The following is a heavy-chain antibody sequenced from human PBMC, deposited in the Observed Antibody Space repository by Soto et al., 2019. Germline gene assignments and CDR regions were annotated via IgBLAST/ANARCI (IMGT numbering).Heavy chain of an antibody. V-gene: IGHV4-34*01. CDR3: ARGSSTPKYYYYYYYMDV. D-gene: IGHD2-15*01. Sequence: SETLSLTCAVYGGSFSGYYWSWIRQPPGKGLEWIGEINHSGSTNYNPSLKSRVTISVDTSKNQFSLKLRSVTAADTAVYYCARGSSTPKYYYYYYYMDVWGKGTTVTVSS. CDR1: GGSFSGYY. J-gene: IGHJ6*03. CDR2: INHSGST.